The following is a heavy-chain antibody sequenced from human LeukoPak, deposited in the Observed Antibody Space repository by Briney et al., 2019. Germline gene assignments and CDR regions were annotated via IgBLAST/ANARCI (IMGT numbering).Heavy chain of an antibody. V-gene: IGHV1-18*01. Sequence: ASVKVSCKAPGYTFTSYGISWVRQAPGQGLEWMGWISAYNGNTNYAQKLQGRVTMTTDTSTSTAYMELRSLRSDDTAVYYCASPIVANYYGMDVWGQGTTVTVSS. CDR2: ISAYNGNT. D-gene: IGHD5-12*01. J-gene: IGHJ6*02. CDR1: GYTFTSYG. CDR3: ASPIVANYYGMDV.